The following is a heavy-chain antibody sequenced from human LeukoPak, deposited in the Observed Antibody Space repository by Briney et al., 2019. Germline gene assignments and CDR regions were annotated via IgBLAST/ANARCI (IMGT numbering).Heavy chain of an antibody. CDR3: AREYSASEH. D-gene: IGHD4-11*01. Sequence: ASVKVPCKASGYTFTGHFLHWVRQAPGQGLEWMAWIDPNNGDTHYAQNFQGRITVTRDTSISTVYTELSRLTSDDTAVYYCAREYSASEHWGQGTLVTVSS. CDR2: IDPNNGDT. J-gene: IGHJ1*01. CDR1: GYTFTGHF. V-gene: IGHV1-2*02.